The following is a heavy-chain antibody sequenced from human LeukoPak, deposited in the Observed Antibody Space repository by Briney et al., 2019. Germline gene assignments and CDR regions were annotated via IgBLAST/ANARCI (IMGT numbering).Heavy chain of an antibody. D-gene: IGHD6-13*01. CDR1: GFTFSTYS. CDR2: ISSSSSYI. Sequence: GGSLRLSCAASGFTFSTYSMNWVRQAPGKGLEWVSSISSSSSYIYYADSVKGRFTISRDNAKNSLYLQMNSLRAEDTAVYYCAKGGSSWYHAFDIWGQGTMVTVSS. CDR3: AKGGSSWYHAFDI. J-gene: IGHJ3*02. V-gene: IGHV3-21*04.